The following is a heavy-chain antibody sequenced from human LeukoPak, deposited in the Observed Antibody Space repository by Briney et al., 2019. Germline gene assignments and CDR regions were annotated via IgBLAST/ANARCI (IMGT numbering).Heavy chain of an antibody. CDR3: GTSISGYVQH. V-gene: IGHV3-30*03. D-gene: IGHD5-12*01. CDR2: ISYDGSNK. CDR1: GFTFSSYG. Sequence: GGSLRLSCAASGFTFSSYGMHWVRQAPGKGLEWLAVISYDGSNKYYADSVKGRFTISRDNSKNTLYLQMDSLRPEDTATYYRGTSISGYVQHWGQGTLVTVSS. J-gene: IGHJ1*01.